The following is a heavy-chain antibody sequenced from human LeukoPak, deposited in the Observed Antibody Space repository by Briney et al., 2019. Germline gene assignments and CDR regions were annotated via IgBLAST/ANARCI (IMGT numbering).Heavy chain of an antibody. CDR3: ARDEKRGYSYGHNWFDP. CDR1: GFTFDDYG. CDR2: INWNGGST. D-gene: IGHD5-18*01. V-gene: IGHV3-20*04. J-gene: IGHJ5*02. Sequence: RPGGSLRLSCAASGFTFDDYGMSWVRQAPGKGLEWVSGINWNGGSTGYADSVKGRFTISRDNAKNSLYLQMNSLRAEDTALYYCARDEKRGYSYGHNWFDPWGQGTLVTVSS.